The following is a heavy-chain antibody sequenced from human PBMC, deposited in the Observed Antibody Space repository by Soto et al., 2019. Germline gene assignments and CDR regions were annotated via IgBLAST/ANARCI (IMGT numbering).Heavy chain of an antibody. CDR2: IFPGDSDT. CDR1: GYSFTNYW. Sequence: GESLKISCKGSGYSFTNYWIGWVRQMPGKGLEWMGIIFPGDSDTRYSPSFQGQVTISADKSISTAYLQWSSLQASDTAMFYCTRHPTLTEAFDICGQGTMVTVSS. J-gene: IGHJ3*02. D-gene: IGHD1-1*01. V-gene: IGHV5-51*01. CDR3: TRHPTLTEAFDI.